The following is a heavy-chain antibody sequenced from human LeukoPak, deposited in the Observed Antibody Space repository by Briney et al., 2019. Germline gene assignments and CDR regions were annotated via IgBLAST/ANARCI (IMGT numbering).Heavy chain of an antibody. CDR1: GYTFTGYY. CDR3: ARGSNIASYSSGWFDY. J-gene: IGHJ4*02. D-gene: IGHD6-19*01. Sequence: GASVKVSCKASGYTFTGYYMHWVRQPPGQGLEWMGWINPNSGGTNYAQKFQGRVTMTRDTSISTAYMELSRLRSDDTAVYYCARGSNIASYSSGWFDYWGQGTLVTVSS. CDR2: INPNSGGT. V-gene: IGHV1-2*02.